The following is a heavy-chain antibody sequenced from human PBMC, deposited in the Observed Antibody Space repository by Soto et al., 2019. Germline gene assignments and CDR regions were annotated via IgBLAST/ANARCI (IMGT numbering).Heavy chain of an antibody. D-gene: IGHD3-22*01. CDR2: MYHSGNT. CDR3: ARDFFDSSDYTTNWFDP. J-gene: IGHJ5*02. CDR1: GDSISSNNYY. Sequence: SETLSLTCTVSGDSISSNNYYWGWIRQPPGKGLEWIGSMYHSGNTYYNPSLKSRVTISVDTSKNQFSLKLTSVTAADAALYYCARDFFDSSDYTTNWFDPWGQGTLVTVSS. V-gene: IGHV4-39*01.